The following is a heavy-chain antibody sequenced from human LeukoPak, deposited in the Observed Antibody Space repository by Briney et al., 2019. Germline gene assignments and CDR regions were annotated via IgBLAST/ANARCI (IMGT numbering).Heavy chain of an antibody. CDR1: GYSFTSYW. D-gene: IGHD3-3*01. CDR3: ARHVSYDFWSGYHTAGYYMDV. J-gene: IGHJ6*03. Sequence: GESLKISCKGSGYSFTSYWIGWVRQMPGKGLEWMGIIYPGDSDTRYSPSFQGQVTISADKSISTAYLQWSSLKASDAAMYYCARHVSYDFWSGYHTAGYYMDVWGKGTTVTVSS. V-gene: IGHV5-51*01. CDR2: IYPGDSDT.